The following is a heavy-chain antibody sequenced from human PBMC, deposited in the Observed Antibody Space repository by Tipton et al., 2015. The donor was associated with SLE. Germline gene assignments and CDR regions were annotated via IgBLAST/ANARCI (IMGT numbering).Heavy chain of an antibody. Sequence: TLSLTCTVSGYSISSGYYWGWIRQPPGSGLEWIGSIYHSGSTYYNPSLKSRVTISVDPSKNQFSLKLSSVTAADTAVYYCARVLGAQGGYWGQGTLVTVSS. CDR1: GYSISSGYY. J-gene: IGHJ4*02. CDR2: IYHSGST. V-gene: IGHV4-38-2*02. D-gene: IGHD6-6*01. CDR3: ARVLGAQGGY.